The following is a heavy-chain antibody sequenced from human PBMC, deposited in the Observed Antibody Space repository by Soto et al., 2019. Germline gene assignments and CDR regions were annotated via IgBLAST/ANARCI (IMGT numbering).Heavy chain of an antibody. CDR2: ISYDGSNK. J-gene: IGHJ6*02. CDR1: GFTFSSYA. V-gene: IGHV3-30-3*01. CDR3: ASPYYYGSGSYYLMDV. Sequence: GGSLRLSCAASGFTFSSYAMHWVRQAPGKGLEWVAVISYDGSNKYYADSVKGRFTISRDNSKNTLYLQMNSLRAEDTAVYYCASPYYYGSGSYYLMDVWGQGTTVTVSS. D-gene: IGHD3-10*01.